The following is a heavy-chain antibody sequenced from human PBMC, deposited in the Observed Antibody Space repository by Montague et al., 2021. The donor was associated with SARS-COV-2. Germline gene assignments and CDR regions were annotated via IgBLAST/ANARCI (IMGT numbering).Heavy chain of an antibody. CDR3: ARGLRRIIMIVDIRGFDY. Sequence: CAISGDSVSSNSAAWNWIRQSPSRGLEWLGRTYYRSKWYNDYAXXXKXXXTINPDTSKNQFSLQLNSVTAEDTAVYYCARGLRRIIMIVDIRGFDYWGQGTLVTVSS. V-gene: IGHV6-1*01. CDR2: TYYRSKWYN. CDR1: GDSVSSNSAA. D-gene: IGHD3-22*01. J-gene: IGHJ4*02.